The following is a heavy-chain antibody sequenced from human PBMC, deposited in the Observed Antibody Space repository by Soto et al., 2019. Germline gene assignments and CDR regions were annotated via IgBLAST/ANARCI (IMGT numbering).Heavy chain of an antibody. CDR2: TNAGNGNT. Sequence: QVQLVQSGAEVKKPGASVKVSCKASGYTFTSYAMNCARQAPGQRLEWMGRTNAGNGNTKYSQKFQRRVTINRDTAARTAYMELSSLSSEATAVYYCAPFSGGSWDTLDYWGRGSRVTVSS. CDR3: APFSGGSWDTLDY. V-gene: IGHV1-3*01. CDR1: GYTFTSYA. D-gene: IGHD2-15*01. J-gene: IGHJ4*02.